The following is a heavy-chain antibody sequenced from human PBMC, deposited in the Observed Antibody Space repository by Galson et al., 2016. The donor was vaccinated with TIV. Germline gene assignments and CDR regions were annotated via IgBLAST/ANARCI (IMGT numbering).Heavy chain of an antibody. Sequence: SVKVSCKASGYTFTSYNMHWVRQAPGQGPEWMGIINPSGGNTEYAQKFQGRFTMTRDTSTSTVYMELNSLRSEDTAVYYCARDGLYCSGGSCHTDWYFDLWGRGTLVTVSS. J-gene: IGHJ2*01. D-gene: IGHD2-15*01. CDR3: ARDGLYCSGGSCHTDWYFDL. CDR2: INPSGGNT. CDR1: GYTFTSYN. V-gene: IGHV1-46*01.